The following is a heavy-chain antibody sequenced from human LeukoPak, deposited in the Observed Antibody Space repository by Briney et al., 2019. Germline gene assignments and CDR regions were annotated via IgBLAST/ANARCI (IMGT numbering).Heavy chain of an antibody. CDR1: GFTVSNNH. Sequence: GGSLRLTCGASGFTVSNNHMSWVRQAPGKGLEWVSITYSDGTTYYADSVKGRFTISRDNSRNTLHVQMNSLRAEDTAVYFCARDRVEVTTSMLGGVKRTVTDYYGMDVWGQGTTVTVSS. D-gene: IGHD3-16*01. CDR3: ARDRVEVTTSMLGGVKRTVTDYYGMDV. V-gene: IGHV3-53*01. J-gene: IGHJ6*02. CDR2: TYSDGTT.